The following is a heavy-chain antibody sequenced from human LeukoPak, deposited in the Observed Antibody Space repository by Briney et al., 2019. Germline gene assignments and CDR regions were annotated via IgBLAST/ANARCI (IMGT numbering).Heavy chain of an antibody. J-gene: IGHJ4*02. CDR2: IYYSGST. CDR3: ARRAEGTRFDY. Sequence: SETLSLTCTVSGGSISSSSYYWGWIRQPPGKGLEWIGSIYYSGSTYYNPSLKSRVTIPVDTSKNQFSLKLSSVTAADTAVYYCARRAEGTRFDYWGQGTLVTVSS. CDR1: GGSISSSSYY. D-gene: IGHD1-14*01. V-gene: IGHV4-39*01.